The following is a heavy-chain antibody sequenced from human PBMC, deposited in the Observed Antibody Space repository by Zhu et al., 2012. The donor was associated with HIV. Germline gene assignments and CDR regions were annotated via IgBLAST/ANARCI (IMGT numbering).Heavy chain of an antibody. CDR1: GGSVSSGSYY. J-gene: IGHJ4*02. CDR2: IYYSGST. CDR3: ARATRGQLWFLDY. V-gene: IGHV4-61*01. D-gene: IGHD5-18*01. Sequence: QVQLQELGPGLVKPSETLSLTCTVSGGSVSSGSYYWSWIRQPPGKGLEWIGYIYYSGSTNYNPSLKSRVTISVDTSKNQFSLKLSSVTAADTAVYYCARATRGQLWFLDYWGQGTPGHRLL.